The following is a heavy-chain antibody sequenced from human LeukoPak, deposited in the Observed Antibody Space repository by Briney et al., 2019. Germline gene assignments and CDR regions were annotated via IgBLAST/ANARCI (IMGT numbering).Heavy chain of an antibody. CDR2: INSGGTII. V-gene: IGHV3-48*03. CDR3: ARDWFAD. J-gene: IGHJ4*02. CDR1: GFTFSSNE. Sequence: PGGSLRLSCAASGFTFSSNEMNWVRQPPGKGLEWVSYINSGGTIIYYADSVKGRFTISRDNAKNSLYLQMNSLRAEDTAIYYCARDWFADWGQGTLVIVSS.